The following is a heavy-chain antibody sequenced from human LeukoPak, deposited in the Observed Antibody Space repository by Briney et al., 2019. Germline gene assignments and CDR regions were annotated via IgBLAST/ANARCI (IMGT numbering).Heavy chain of an antibody. CDR2: ISGSGGST. Sequence: PGGSLRLSCVVSGFMFSNYAMSWVRQAPRKGLEWVSGISGSGGSTHYVDSVKGRFTISRDNSKNTLYLQMNSLRAEDTAVYYCAKLVGNSDFDFWGQGTLVTVSS. V-gene: IGHV3-23*01. J-gene: IGHJ4*02. CDR3: AKLVGNSDFDF. D-gene: IGHD4-23*01. CDR1: GFMFSNYA.